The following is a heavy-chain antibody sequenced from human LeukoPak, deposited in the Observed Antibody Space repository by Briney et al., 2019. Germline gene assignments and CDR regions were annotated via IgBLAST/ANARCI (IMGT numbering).Heavy chain of an antibody. CDR2: VGTSADT. D-gene: IGHD3-10*01. V-gene: IGHV3-23*01. CDR3: ARDTYGSGSSASAFDI. J-gene: IGHJ3*02. CDR1: GFTFSSYA. Sequence: GGSLRLSCLASGFTFSSYAMDWVRQAPGQGLQWVSAVGTSADTYYADSVRGRFTISRDNSKNTLYLQMNSLRAEDTAVYYCARDTYGSGSSASAFDIWGQGTMVTVSS.